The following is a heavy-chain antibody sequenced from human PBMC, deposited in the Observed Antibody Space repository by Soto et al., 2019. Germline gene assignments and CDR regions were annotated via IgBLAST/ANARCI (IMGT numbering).Heavy chain of an antibody. V-gene: IGHV3-23*01. Sequence: PGGSLRLSCAASGFTFRSYAMSWVRQAPGKGLEWVSVISGSGDSTYYADSVKGRFTISRDNFKNTLYLEMNSLRAEDTAVYYCAKDPRGRAGSGSDYFDYWGQGTLVTVSS. J-gene: IGHJ4*02. CDR3: AKDPRGRAGSGSDYFDY. D-gene: IGHD3-16*01. CDR1: GFTFRSYA. CDR2: ISGSGDST.